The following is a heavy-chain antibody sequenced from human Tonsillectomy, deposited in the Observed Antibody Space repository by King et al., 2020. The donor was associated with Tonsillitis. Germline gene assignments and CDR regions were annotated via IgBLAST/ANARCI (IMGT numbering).Heavy chain of an antibody. D-gene: IGHD2-2*01. CDR3: ARHNPSIYCSSTSCYDAFDI. V-gene: IGHV4-59*08. Sequence: VQLQESGPGLVKPSETLSLTCTVSGGSISSYYWSWLRQPPGKGLEWIGYIYYSGSTNYNPSLKSRVTISVDTSKNQFSLKLSSVTAADTAVYYCARHNPSIYCSSTSCYDAFDIWGQGTRVTVAS. CDR2: IYYSGST. CDR1: GGSISSYY. J-gene: IGHJ3*02.